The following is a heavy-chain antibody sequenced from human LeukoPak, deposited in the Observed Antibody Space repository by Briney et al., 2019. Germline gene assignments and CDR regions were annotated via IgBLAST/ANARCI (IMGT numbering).Heavy chain of an antibody. Sequence: NPSQTLSLTCTVSGGSISSGHYYWSWLRQPPGKGLEGIRYIYYSGSTYYNPSLKSRVTISVDTSKNKFSLKLSSVTAADTAVYYCARDRFPEGAFDIWGQGTMVTVSS. CDR3: ARDRFPEGAFDI. CDR2: IYYSGST. CDR1: GGSISSGHYY. V-gene: IGHV4-30-4*08. J-gene: IGHJ3*02.